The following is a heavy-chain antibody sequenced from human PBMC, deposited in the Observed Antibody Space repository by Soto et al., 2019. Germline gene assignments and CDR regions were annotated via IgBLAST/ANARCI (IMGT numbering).Heavy chain of an antibody. Sequence: EVQLVESGGGLVKPGGSLRLSCAASGFTFSSYSTNWVRQAPGKGLEWVSSISSSSSYIYYADSVKGRFTISRDNAKNSLYLQMNSLRAEDTAVYYCARDQPGYSYGYGLGYWGQGTLVIVSS. CDR2: ISSSSSYI. D-gene: IGHD5-18*01. J-gene: IGHJ4*02. CDR3: ARDQPGYSYGYGLGY. V-gene: IGHV3-21*01. CDR1: GFTFSSYS.